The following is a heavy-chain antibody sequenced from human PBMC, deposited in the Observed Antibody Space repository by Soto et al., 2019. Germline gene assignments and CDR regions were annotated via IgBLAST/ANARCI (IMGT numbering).Heavy chain of an antibody. CDR1: GFTFXXXX. V-gene: IGHV3-72*01. D-gene: IGHD1-26*01. Sequence: GGSLRLSCAASGFTFXXXXXXXXXXXXXXXXXWVGRIRNKANSHTTEYAASVKGRFTISRDDSKNSLELQMNSLKTEDTAVXXXXXAATLDSVPHYYYMDVWGKGTTVTVSS. J-gene: IGHJ6*03. CDR2: IRNKANSHTT. CDR3: XXAATLDSVPHYYYMDV.